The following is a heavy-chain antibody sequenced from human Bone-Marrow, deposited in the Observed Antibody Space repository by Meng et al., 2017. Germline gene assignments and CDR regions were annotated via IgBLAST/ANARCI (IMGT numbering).Heavy chain of an antibody. CDR2: IYPGDSDT. D-gene: IGHD4-11*01. V-gene: IGHV5-51*01. CDR1: GYSFTNYW. J-gene: IGHJ4*02. Sequence: GESLKISCKGSGYSFTNYWIGWVRQMPGKGLEWMAIIYPGDSDTRYSPSFQGQVTISADKSISTAYLQWSSLKASDTAMYYCAGCTDYQLKGCDYWGQGTLVTVSS. CDR3: AGCTDYQLKGCDY.